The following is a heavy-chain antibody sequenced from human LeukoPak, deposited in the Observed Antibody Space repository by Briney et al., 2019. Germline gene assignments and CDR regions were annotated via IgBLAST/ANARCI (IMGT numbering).Heavy chain of an antibody. Sequence: PGGSLRLSCAASGLTFSRYAMTWARQAPGKGLEWVSGISGSGGSTYYAESVRGRFTISRDNSKNSLYLLMNSLRAEDTALYYCAKGGVFPDYSMDLWGQGTTVTVSS. J-gene: IGHJ6*02. CDR1: GLTFSRYA. D-gene: IGHD2-21*01. V-gene: IGHV3-23*01. CDR3: AKGGVFPDYSMDL. CDR2: ISGSGGST.